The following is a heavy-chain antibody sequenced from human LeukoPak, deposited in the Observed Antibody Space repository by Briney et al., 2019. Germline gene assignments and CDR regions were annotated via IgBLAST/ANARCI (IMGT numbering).Heavy chain of an antibody. V-gene: IGHV4-39*01. CDR1: GGSISSSSYY. J-gene: IGHJ4*02. D-gene: IGHD3-3*01. CDR2: IYYSGST. CDR3: ARRGSWNYDFWSGYYNPPPFDY. Sequence: SETLSLTCTVSGGSISSSSYYWGWIRQPPGKGLEWIVSIYYSGSTYYNPSLKSRVTISVDTSKNQFSLKLSSVTAADTAVYYCARRGSWNYDFWSGYYNPPPFDYWGQGTLVTVSS.